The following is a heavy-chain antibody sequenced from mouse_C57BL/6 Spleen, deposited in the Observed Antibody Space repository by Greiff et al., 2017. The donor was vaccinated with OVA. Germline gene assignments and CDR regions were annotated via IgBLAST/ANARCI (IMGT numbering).Heavy chain of an antibody. V-gene: IGHV5-16*01. CDR2: INYDGSST. J-gene: IGHJ4*01. D-gene: IGHD2-3*01. Sequence: DVMLVESEGGLVQPGRSMKLSCTASGFTFSDYYMAWVRQVPEKGLEWVANINYDGSSTYYLDSLKSRFIISRDNAKNILYLQMSSLKSEDTATYYCARDLYDGYYDAMDYWGQGTSVTVSS. CDR1: GFTFSDYY. CDR3: ARDLYDGYYDAMDY.